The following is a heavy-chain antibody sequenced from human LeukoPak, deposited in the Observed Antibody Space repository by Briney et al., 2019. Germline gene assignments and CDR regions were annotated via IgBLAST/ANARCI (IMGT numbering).Heavy chain of an antibody. CDR2: ISGSGSST. V-gene: IGHV3-23*01. D-gene: IGHD3-3*01. J-gene: IGHJ4*02. Sequence: GGSLTLSCAASGFTFRSNTMSWVCQAPGRGLEWVSVISGSGSSTYYADSVKGRFTISRDNSMNTLYLQMNSLRAEDTAVYFCAKQAGWGGYFYFLPFDSWGQGTLVTVSS. CDR3: AKQAGWGGYFYFLPFDS. CDR1: GFTFRSNT.